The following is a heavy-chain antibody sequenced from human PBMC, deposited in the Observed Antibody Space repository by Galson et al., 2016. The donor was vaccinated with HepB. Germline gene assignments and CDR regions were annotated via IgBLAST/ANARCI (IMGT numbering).Heavy chain of an antibody. Sequence: SLRLSCAVSGFTFSRYGMYWVRQAPAKGLEWVALISYDGSNKYHADSVKGRFTISRDNSKNTLYLQMNSLRAEDTAVYYCASEAPILAPTLDYWGQGTLVTVSS. D-gene: IGHD2/OR15-2a*01. J-gene: IGHJ4*02. V-gene: IGHV3-30*03. CDR3: ASEAPILAPTLDY. CDR2: ISYDGSNK. CDR1: GFTFSRYG.